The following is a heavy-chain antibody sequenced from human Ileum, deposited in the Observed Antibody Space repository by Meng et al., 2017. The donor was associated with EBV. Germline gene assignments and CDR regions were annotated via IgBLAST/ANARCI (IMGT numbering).Heavy chain of an antibody. CDR2: LSGHGGEI. CDR1: GFTFGSHA. Sequence: EVPVVGSGGAWLRPGGALGLSWAASGFTFGSHAMAWVRQAPGKGLEWVSSLSGHGGEISYADSVKGRFTISRDNSRNTVHLQMNSLRAEDTAVYYCAQDQNYAGSGSYYVSWGQGTLVTVSS. D-gene: IGHD3-10*01. J-gene: IGHJ5*02. CDR3: AQDQNYAGSGSYYVS. V-gene: IGHV3-23*04.